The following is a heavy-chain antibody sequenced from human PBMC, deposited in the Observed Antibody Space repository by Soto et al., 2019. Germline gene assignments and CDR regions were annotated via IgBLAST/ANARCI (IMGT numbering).Heavy chain of an antibody. J-gene: IGHJ4*02. CDR1: GGSISSSSYY. D-gene: IGHD5-12*01. CDR3: ASGRRRDGYDLDY. V-gene: IGHV4-39*01. CDR2: IYYSGST. Sequence: SETLSLTCTVSGGSISSSSYYWGWIRQPPGKGLEWIGSIYYSGSTYYNPSLKSRVTISVDTSKNQFSLKLSSVTAADTAVYYCASGRRRDGYDLDYWGQGTLVTVSS.